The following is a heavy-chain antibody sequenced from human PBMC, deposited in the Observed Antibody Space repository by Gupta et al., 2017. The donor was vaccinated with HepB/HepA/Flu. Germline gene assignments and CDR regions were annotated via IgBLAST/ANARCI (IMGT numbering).Heavy chain of an antibody. D-gene: IGHD6-13*01. V-gene: IGHV1-69*06. CDR3: ASLGAEQQRNFDY. CDR1: GGPFSSDA. CDR2: IIPSFGTA. Sequence: QVQLVQSGAEVKKPGSSVKVSCKASGGPFSSDAISWVRQAPGQGLEWMGGIIPSFGTANYAQKFQGRVTITADKSTSTAYMELSSLRSEETAVYYCASLGAEQQRNFDYWGQGTLVTVSS. J-gene: IGHJ4*02.